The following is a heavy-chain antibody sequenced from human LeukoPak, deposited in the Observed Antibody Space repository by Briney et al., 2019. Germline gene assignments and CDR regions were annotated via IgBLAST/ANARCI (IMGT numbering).Heavy chain of an antibody. CDR2: ISSSSSYI. D-gene: IGHD5-24*01. V-gene: IGHV3-21*01. J-gene: IGHJ3*02. CDR3: ARDNPRWNPHAFDI. CDR1: GFTFSSYS. Sequence: GGSLRLSCAASGFTFSSYSMNWVRQAPGKGLEWVSSISSSSSYIYYADSVKGRFTISRDNAKNSLYLQMNSLRAEDTAVYHCARDNPRWNPHAFDIWGQGTMVTVSS.